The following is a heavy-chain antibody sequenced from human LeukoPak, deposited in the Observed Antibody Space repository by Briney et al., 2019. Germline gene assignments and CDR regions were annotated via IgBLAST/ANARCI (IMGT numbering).Heavy chain of an antibody. CDR2: ISSSGSTI. Sequence: AGGSLRLSCAASGFTFSDYYMSWLRQAPGKGLEWVSYISSSGSTIYYADSVKGRFTISRDNAKNSLYLQMNSLRAEDTAVYYCARDLASYVGAFDIWGQGTMVTVSS. J-gene: IGHJ3*02. D-gene: IGHD2-8*01. CDR1: GFTFSDYY. V-gene: IGHV3-11*01. CDR3: ARDLASYVGAFDI.